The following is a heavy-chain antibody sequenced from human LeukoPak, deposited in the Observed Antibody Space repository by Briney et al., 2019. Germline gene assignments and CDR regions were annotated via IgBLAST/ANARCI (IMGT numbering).Heavy chain of an antibody. CDR3: ARKPGVWGSRKLDAFDI. CDR2: ISSSSYI. V-gene: IGHV3-21*01. CDR1: GFTFSSYS. J-gene: IGHJ3*02. D-gene: IGHD3-16*01. Sequence: GGSLRLSCAASGFTFSSYSMNWVRQAPGKGLEWVSSISSSSYIYYSDSVKGRFTISRDNAKNSLYLQMNSLRAEDTAVYYCARKPGVWGSRKLDAFDIWGQGTMVTVSS.